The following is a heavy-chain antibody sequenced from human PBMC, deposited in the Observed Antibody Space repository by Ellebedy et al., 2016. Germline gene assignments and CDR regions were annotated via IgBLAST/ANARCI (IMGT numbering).Heavy chain of an antibody. J-gene: IGHJ6*02. CDR3: ARVEFFRMGV. V-gene: IGHV3-33*01. CDR2: VWYNGYDK. D-gene: IGHD1-1*01. Sequence: GESLKISCAASGFIFSDYGFHWVRQAPGKGLEWVAAVWYNGYDKYYADSVKGRFTVSRDNSKNTVYLQLNSLRPEDTAMYYCARVEFFRMGVWGQGTTVTVSS. CDR1: GFIFSDYG.